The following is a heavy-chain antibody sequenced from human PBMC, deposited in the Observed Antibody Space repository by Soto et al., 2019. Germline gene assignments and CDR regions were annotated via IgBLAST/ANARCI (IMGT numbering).Heavy chain of an antibody. Sequence: QVQLQESGPGLVKPSGTLSLTCAVSGGSISSNNWWSWVRQPPGKGLEWIGEIHHSGETSYNPSLKSRVTISIDKSKNQFFLRLNSLTAADTAVYYCARVQPTANTRDWFDPWGQGPLVTVSS. V-gene: IGHV4-4*02. CDR3: ARVQPTANTRDWFDP. CDR2: IHHSGET. CDR1: GGSISSNNW. D-gene: IGHD5-18*01. J-gene: IGHJ5*02.